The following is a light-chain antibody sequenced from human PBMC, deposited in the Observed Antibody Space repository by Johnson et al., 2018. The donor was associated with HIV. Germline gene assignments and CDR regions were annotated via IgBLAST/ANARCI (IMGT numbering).Light chain of an antibody. Sequence: QSMLTQPPSVSAAPGQKVTISCSGSSSNIGNNYVSWYQQLPGTAPKLLIFENNKRPSGIPDRFSGYKSGTSATLGITGLKTGDEADYYCGTWDSSLSAPYAFGTGTKVTVL. CDR1: SSNIGNNY. CDR3: GTWDSSLSAPYA. V-gene: IGLV1-51*02. J-gene: IGLJ1*01. CDR2: ENN.